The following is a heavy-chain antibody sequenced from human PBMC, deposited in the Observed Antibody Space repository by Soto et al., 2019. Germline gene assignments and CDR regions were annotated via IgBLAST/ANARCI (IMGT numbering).Heavy chain of an antibody. CDR1: GGSISSYY. CDR3: ARHPSDFWFDP. CDR2: IYYSGST. Sequence: SETLSLTCTVSGGSISSYYLCWIRQPPGKGLEWIGCIYYSGSTYYNPSLKSRVTVSVDTSKNQFSLKLSSVTAADTAVYYCARHPSDFWFDPWGQGTLVTVSS. V-gene: IGHV4-59*08. J-gene: IGHJ5*02. D-gene: IGHD2-21*02.